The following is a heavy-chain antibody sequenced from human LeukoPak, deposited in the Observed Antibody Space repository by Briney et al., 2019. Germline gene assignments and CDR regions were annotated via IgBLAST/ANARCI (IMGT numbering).Heavy chain of an antibody. CDR3: AKGGSSTMPYNWFDP. D-gene: IGHD5/OR15-5a*01. CDR2: ISWNSGSI. V-gene: IGHV3-9*01. J-gene: IGHJ5*02. Sequence: GGSLRLSCAASGFTFDDYAMHWVRQAPGKGLEWVSGISWNSGSIGYAESVKGRFTISRDNAKNSLYLQMNSLRAEDTALYYCAKGGSSTMPYNWFDPWGQGTLVTVSS. CDR1: GFTFDDYA.